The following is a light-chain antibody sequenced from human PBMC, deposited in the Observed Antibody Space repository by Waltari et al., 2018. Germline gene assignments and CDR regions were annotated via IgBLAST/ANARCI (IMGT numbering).Light chain of an antibody. V-gene: IGKV2-28*01. CDR2: LTS. CDR3: MQALQMPIT. J-gene: IGKJ5*01. CDR1: QSLLHSNGYNC. Sequence: DIVMTQSPLSLPVTPGEPASISCRSSQSLLHSNGYNCLDWYLQKPGQSPQLLIYLTSHRASGVPDRFSGSGSGTDFTLKSSRVEAEDVGVYFCMQALQMPITFGQGTRLEIK.